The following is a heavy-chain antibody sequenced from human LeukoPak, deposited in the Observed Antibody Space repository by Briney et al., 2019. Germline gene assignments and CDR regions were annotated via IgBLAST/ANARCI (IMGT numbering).Heavy chain of an antibody. CDR2: IWDDGNNK. D-gene: IGHD3-22*01. J-gene: IGHJ6*02. CDR3: ALTYYYDNSGYYTPYYYYGMDV. CDR1: GFSFSNHG. Sequence: GGSLRLSCAASGFSFSNHGMHWVRQAPGKRLEWVAVIWDDGNNKRYANSVNGRFTISRDNAKNTLYLQMNSLRAEDTAEYYCALTYYYDNSGYYTPYYYYGMDVWGQGTTVTVSS. V-gene: IGHV3-33*03.